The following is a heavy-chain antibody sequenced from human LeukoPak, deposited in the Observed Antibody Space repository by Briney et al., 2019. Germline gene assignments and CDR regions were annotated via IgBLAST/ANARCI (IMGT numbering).Heavy chain of an antibody. J-gene: IGHJ5*01. CDR2: INTDGRTT. V-gene: IGHV3-74*01. D-gene: IGHD6-13*01. CDR3: ARVGYSSSWFDY. CDR1: GFTFSSYS. Sequence: GGSLRLSCAASGFTFSSYSMNWVRQAPGKGLVWVSRINTDGRTTNYADSVKGRFTISRDNAKNTLYLQMNSLRAEDTAVYYCARVGYSSSWFDYWGQGTLVTVSS.